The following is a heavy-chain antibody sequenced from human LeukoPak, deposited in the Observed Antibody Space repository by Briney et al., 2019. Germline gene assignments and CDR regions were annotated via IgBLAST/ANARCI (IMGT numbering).Heavy chain of an antibody. CDR1: GYTFTGYY. Sequence: ALVKVSCKASGYTFTGYYMHWVRQAPGQGLEWMGWINPNSGGTNYAQKFQGRVTMTRDTSISTAYMELSRLRSDDTAVYYCASQYSSGWYVQRYYFDYWGQGTLVTVSS. V-gene: IGHV1-2*02. J-gene: IGHJ4*02. D-gene: IGHD6-19*01. CDR3: ASQYSSGWYVQRYYFDY. CDR2: INPNSGGT.